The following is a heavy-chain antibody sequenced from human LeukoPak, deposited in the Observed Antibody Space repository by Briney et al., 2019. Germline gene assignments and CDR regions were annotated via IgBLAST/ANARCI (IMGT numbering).Heavy chain of an antibody. CDR3: ARTKRGYYGSGKNSD. V-gene: IGHV4-30-4*01. J-gene: IGHJ4*02. CDR2: IYYSGST. CDR1: GGSISSGDYY. D-gene: IGHD3-10*01. Sequence: SETLSLTCTVSGGSISSGDYYWSWIRQPPGKGLEWIGYIYYSGSTYYNPSLKSRVTISVDTSKNQLSLKLSSVTAADTAVYYCARTKRGYYGSGKNSDWGQGTLVTVSS.